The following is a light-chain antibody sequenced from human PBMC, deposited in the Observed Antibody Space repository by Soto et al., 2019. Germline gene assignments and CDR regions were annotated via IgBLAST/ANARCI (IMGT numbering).Light chain of an antibody. V-gene: IGKV3-20*01. CDR2: GAS. CDR3: QQYGTSPVT. J-gene: IGKJ1*01. Sequence: EIVLTQSPGTLSLFPGERATLSCRVSQSVSSNYLAWYQQRPGQAPRLLIYGASSRATGIPDRFSGSGSGTDFTLTISRLEPEDFAVYYCQQYGTSPVTFGQGTKVEIK. CDR1: QSVSSNY.